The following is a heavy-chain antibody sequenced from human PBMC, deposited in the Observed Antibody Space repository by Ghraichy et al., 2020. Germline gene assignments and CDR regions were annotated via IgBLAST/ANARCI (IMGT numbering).Heavy chain of an antibody. J-gene: IGHJ4*02. CDR3: VRGYNSFDS. D-gene: IGHD6-19*01. Sequence: SLRLSCAASGFTFSDHFMDWVRQAPGKGLEWVGRSRNKANSYTTEYAASVKGRFTVSRGASTNSLYLQLNSLRTEDPAVYYFVRGYNSFDSWGQGTLVTVSS. CDR2: SRNKANSYTT. CDR1: GFTFSDHF. V-gene: IGHV3-72*01.